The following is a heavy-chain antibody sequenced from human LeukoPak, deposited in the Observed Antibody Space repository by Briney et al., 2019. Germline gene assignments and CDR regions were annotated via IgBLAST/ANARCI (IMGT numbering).Heavy chain of an antibody. CDR2: ISGSGGST. CDR1: GGSFSGYY. CDR3: AKVISGVAGTLKGYFDY. D-gene: IGHD6-19*01. Sequence: ETLSLTCAVYGGSFSGYYWSWIRQPPGKGLEWVSAISGSGGSTYYADSVKGRFTISRDNSKNTLYLQMNSLRAEDTAVYYCAKVISGVAGTLKGYFDYWGQGTLVTVSS. J-gene: IGHJ4*02. V-gene: IGHV3-23*01.